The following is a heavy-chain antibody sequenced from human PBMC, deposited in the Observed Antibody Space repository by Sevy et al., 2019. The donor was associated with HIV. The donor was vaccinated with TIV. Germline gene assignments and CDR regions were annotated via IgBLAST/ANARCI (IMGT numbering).Heavy chain of an antibody. CDR2: IQYDGGNK. J-gene: IGHJ4*02. V-gene: IGHV3-30*02. CDR3: VKDPLISLGADLFDY. CDR1: GFTFNSHG. D-gene: IGHD7-27*01. Sequence: GGSLRLSCATSGFTFNSHGMHWVRQAPGKGLEWVSFIQYDGGNKNYADSVKGRFTISRDNSKNNLYLQLSSLRTEDTALYYCVKDPLISLGADLFDYWGQGTLVTVSS.